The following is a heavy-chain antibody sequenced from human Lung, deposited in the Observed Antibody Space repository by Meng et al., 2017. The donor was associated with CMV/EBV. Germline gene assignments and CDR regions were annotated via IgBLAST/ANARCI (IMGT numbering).Heavy chain of an antibody. CDR3: ATGATLDC. J-gene: IGHJ4*02. Sequence: GEFXKISCAASGFTFSSYRINWVRQAPGKGLEWVASISSTSAYIYYAESGEGRFIISRDNAKSSLYLTMDNLAVEDTAVYYCATGATLDCWGQGTVVTVSS. V-gene: IGHV3-21*01. CDR2: ISSTSAYI. CDR1: GFTFSSYR. D-gene: IGHD3-10*01.